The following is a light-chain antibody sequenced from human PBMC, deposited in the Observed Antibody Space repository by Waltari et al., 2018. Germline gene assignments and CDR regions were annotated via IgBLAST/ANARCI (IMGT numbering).Light chain of an antibody. CDR3: QQYDGSVLT. V-gene: IGKV3-20*01. CDR2: GAS. J-gene: IGKJ4*01. CDR1: QTINNNF. Sequence: IVLTQSPDTLSLSPGQRATLSCRASQTINNNFLVWYQQKPGQAPRPIIHGASSRATGFPDRFSGSGSGTDFTLTISSLKPEDSAVYYCQQYDGSVLTFGGGTKVEI.